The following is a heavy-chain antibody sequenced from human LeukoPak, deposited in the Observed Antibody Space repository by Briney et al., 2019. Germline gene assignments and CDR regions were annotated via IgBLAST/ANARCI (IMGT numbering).Heavy chain of an antibody. J-gene: IGHJ4*02. CDR3: VSFYETY. V-gene: IGHV3-74*01. CDR2: INSDGSWT. D-gene: IGHD2/OR15-2a*01. Sequence: QSGGSLRLSCAASGNYWMHWVRQAPGKGLVWVSHINSDGSWTSYADSVKGRFTISKDNAKNTVYPQMNSLRAEDTAVYYCVSFYETYWGRGTLVTVSS. CDR1: GNYW.